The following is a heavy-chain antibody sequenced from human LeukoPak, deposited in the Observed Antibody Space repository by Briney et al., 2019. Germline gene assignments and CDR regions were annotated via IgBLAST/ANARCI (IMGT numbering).Heavy chain of an antibody. V-gene: IGHV4-4*02. CDR2: IYYSGST. J-gene: IGHJ4*02. CDR1: GGSISSSNW. CDR3: ARDRAGTTNVPYFDY. Sequence: SGTLSLTCAVSGGSISSSNWWSWVRQPPGKGLEWIGYIYYSGSTYYNPSLKSRVTISVDTSKNQFSLKLSSVTAADTAVYYCARDRAGTTNVPYFDYWGQGTLVTVSS. D-gene: IGHD1-1*01.